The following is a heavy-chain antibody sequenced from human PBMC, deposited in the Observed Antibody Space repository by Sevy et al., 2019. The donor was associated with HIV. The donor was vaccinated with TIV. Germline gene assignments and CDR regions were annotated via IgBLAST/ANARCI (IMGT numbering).Heavy chain of an antibody. CDR2: IKSKTDGGTT. V-gene: IGHV3-15*01. D-gene: IGHD5-12*01. J-gene: IGHJ6*03. CDR3: TTPRPVYMATIGYYYYMDV. CDR1: GFTFSNAW. Sequence: GGSLRLSCAASGFTFSNAWMSWVRQAPGKGLEWVGRIKSKTDGGTTEYAAPVKGRFTISRDDSKNTLYLQMNSLKTEDTAVYYFTTPRPVYMATIGYYYYMDVWGKGTTVTGSS.